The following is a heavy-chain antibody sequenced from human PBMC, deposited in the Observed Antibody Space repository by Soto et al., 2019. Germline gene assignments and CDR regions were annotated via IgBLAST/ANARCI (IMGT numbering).Heavy chain of an antibody. CDR2: MFSGGGT. CDR1: VFSVIGSY. Sequence: GWSLRLSCAASVFSVIGSYIYWVRQAPGKGLEWVSVMFSGGGTGYADSVKGRFTISSDKSKNTLYLQMNSLRVEDTAVYYCARVTTTLVDHFDYWGQGTLVTVSS. D-gene: IGHD4-4*01. CDR3: ARVTTTLVDHFDY. J-gene: IGHJ4*02. V-gene: IGHV3-53*01.